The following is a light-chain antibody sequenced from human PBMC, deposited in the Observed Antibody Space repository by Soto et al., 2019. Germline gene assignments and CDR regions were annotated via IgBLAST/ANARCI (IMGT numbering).Light chain of an antibody. V-gene: IGKV3-20*01. CDR3: QQHGSSPYMYT. CDR2: AAS. Sequence: EIVLTQSRGTLSLSPGDSATLSCRTSQSVSTSYLAWYQQKRGQAPRLLIYAASSRATGIPDRFSGSGSGADFTLTISRLEPEDSAVYYCQQHGSSPYMYTFGQGTRLEIK. CDR1: QSVSTSY. J-gene: IGKJ5*01.